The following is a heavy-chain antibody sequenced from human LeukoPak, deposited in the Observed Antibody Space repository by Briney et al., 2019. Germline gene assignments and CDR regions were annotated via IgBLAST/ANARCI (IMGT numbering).Heavy chain of an antibody. J-gene: IGHJ4*02. D-gene: IGHD1-26*01. V-gene: IGHV3-53*01. CDR3: ARVGPTRSDFDY. Sequence: GGTLRLSCAASGFIFSSNYMTWVRQAPGKGLEWVSVIFSGGSTYYADSVKGRVTISRDNSKNTLYLQMNNLRGEDTAVYYCARVGPTRSDFDYWGQGTLVTVSS. CDR1: GFIFSSNY. CDR2: IFSGGST.